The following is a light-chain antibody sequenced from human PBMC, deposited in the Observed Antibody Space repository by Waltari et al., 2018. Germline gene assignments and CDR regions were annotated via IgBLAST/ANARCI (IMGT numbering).Light chain of an antibody. V-gene: IGLV1-44*01. CDR1: SPTIGGST. J-gene: IGLJ2*01. Sequence: QSVLTQPPSASGTPGQTITIPCSGSSPTIGGSTVNWYQQPPGTAPKRLIYSNFQRPSGVPDRFSGSKSGTSASLAIVGLQSEDEADYYCSSWDASLNGVVFGGGTKLTVL. CDR3: SSWDASLNGVV. CDR2: SNF.